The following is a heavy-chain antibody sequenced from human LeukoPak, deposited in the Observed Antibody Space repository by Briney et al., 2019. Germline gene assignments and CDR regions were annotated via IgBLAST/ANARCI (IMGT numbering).Heavy chain of an antibody. CDR2: ISAYNGNT. CDR3: ARGPLEPAATNWFDP. J-gene: IGHJ5*02. V-gene: IGHV1-18*01. Sequence: ASVKVSCKASGYTFTSYGISWVRQAPGQGLEWMGWISAYNGNTNYAQKLQGRVTMTTDTSTSTAYMELRSLRSDDTAVYYCARGPLEPAATNWFDPWGQGTLVTVSS. D-gene: IGHD2-2*01. CDR1: GYTFTSYG.